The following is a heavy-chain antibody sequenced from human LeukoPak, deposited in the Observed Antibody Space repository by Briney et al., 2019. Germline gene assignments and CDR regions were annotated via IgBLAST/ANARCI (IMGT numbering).Heavy chain of an antibody. V-gene: IGHV3-21*01. CDR3: AREGGSGSYSDAFDI. D-gene: IGHD1-26*01. CDR2: ISSSSSYI. CDR1: GFTFSSYS. J-gene: IGHJ3*02. Sequence: GGSLRLSCAASGFTFSSYSMNWVRQAPGKGLEWVSSISSSSSYIYYADSVKGRFTISRDNAKNSLYLQMNSLRAEDTAVNYCAREGGSGSYSDAFDIWSQGTMVTVSS.